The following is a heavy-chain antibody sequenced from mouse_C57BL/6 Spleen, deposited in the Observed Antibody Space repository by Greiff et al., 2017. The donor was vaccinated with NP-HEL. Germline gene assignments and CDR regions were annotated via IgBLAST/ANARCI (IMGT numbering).Heavy chain of an antibody. J-gene: IGHJ4*01. V-gene: IGHV14-4*01. CDR2: IDPENGDT. CDR1: GFNIKDDY. Sequence: EVQLQESGAELVRPGASVKLSCTASGFNIKDDYMHWVKQRPEQGLEWIGWIDPENGDTEYASKFQGKATITADTSSNTAYLQLSSLTSEDTAVYYCTKGYYAMDYWGQGTSVTVSS. CDR3: TKGYYAMDY.